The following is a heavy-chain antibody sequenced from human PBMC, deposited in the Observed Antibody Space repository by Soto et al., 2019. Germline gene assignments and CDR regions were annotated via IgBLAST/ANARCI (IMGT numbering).Heavy chain of an antibody. D-gene: IGHD3-22*01. CDR3: ARAGSTGDYDSSGYYLVDY. CDR2: ISYDGISE. V-gene: IGHV3-30-3*01. CDR1: GVTFSNYG. J-gene: IGHJ4*02. Sequence: GGSLRLSCAASGVTFSNYGFHWARQAPGKGLEWVAVISYDGISEYYADSVKGRFTISRDNPKNTLYLQMKSLRTEDTAVYYCARAGSTGDYDSSGYYLVDYWGRGILVTVSS.